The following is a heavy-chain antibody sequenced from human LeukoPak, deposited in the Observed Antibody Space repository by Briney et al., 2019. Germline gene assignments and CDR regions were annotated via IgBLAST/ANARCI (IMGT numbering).Heavy chain of an antibody. J-gene: IGHJ4*02. Sequence: GASVKVSCKASAYIFTKYVVHWVRQAPGQRPEWMGWIKAGNGDTKYSQNFQDRLTITRDTSASTVYMELSSLTSEDTALYYCARDDCGDTCYPGGYWGQGTLVTVSS. CDR1: AYIFTKYV. CDR2: IKAGNGDT. V-gene: IGHV1-3*01. CDR3: ARDDCGDTCYPGGY. D-gene: IGHD2-21*01.